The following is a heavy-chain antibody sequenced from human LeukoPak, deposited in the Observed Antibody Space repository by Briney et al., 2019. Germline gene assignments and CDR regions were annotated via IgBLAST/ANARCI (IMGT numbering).Heavy chain of an antibody. Sequence: KPSETLSLTCAVYGGTFSGYYWSWIRQPPGKRLEWVGESNDSGGTNYNPSLKSRVTISADKSKNQVSLKLTSVTAADTAVYYCAGASGGDYVLGAFDIWGQGTMVTVSS. V-gene: IGHV4-34*08. J-gene: IGHJ3*02. CDR3: AGASGGDYVLGAFDI. D-gene: IGHD4-17*01. CDR2: SNDSGGT. CDR1: GGTFSGYY.